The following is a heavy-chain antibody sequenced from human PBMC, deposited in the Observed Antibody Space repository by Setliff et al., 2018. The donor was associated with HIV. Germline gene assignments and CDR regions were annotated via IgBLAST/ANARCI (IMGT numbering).Heavy chain of an antibody. J-gene: IGHJ6*03. Sequence: SETLSLTCAVYGGSFSGFYWSWIRQPPGKGLEWIGEINHSGSTNYNPSLKSRVTFSLDTSKNQFSLRLSSVTAADTAVYYCSRSDLDNGSGYFDYYSYYMDVWGRGTTVTVSS. D-gene: IGHD3-22*01. CDR2: INHSGST. CDR3: SRSDLDNGSGYFDYYSYYMDV. CDR1: GGSFSGFY. V-gene: IGHV4-34*01.